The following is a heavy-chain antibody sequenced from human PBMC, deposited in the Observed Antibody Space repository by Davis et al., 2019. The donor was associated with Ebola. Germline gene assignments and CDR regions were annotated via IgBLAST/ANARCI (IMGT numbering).Heavy chain of an antibody. J-gene: IGHJ4*02. V-gene: IGHV3-48*01. CDR3: ARDRAYWAFDY. CDR1: GFTFSSYS. D-gene: IGHD2-21*01. CDR2: ISSSSSTI. Sequence: PGGSLRLSCAASGFTFSSYSMNWVRQAPGKGLEWVSYISSSSSTIYYADSVKGRFTISRDNAKNSLYLQINSLRADDTAVYYCARDRAYWAFDYWGRGTQVTVTS.